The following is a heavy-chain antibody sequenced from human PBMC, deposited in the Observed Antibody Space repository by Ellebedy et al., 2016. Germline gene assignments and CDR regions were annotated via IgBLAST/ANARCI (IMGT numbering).Heavy chain of an antibody. CDR3: ARTHYDFWSGLNDY. V-gene: IGHV5-51*01. J-gene: IGHJ4*02. Sequence: GESLKISXKGSGYSFTSYWIGWVRQMPGKGLEWMGIIYPGDSDTRYSPSFQGQVSISADKSISTAYLQWSSLKASDTAMYYCARTHYDFWSGLNDYWGQGTLVTVSS. CDR1: GYSFTSYW. CDR2: IYPGDSDT. D-gene: IGHD3-3*01.